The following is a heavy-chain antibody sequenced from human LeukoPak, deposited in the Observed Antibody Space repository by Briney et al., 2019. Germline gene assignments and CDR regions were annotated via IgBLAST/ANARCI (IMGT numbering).Heavy chain of an antibody. CDR1: GFTFSSYA. V-gene: IGHV3-23*01. CDR2: ISGSGGST. Sequence: GGSLRLSCAASGFTFSSYAMSWVRQAPGKGLEWVSAISGSGGSTYYADSVKGRFTISRDNSKNTLYLQMNSLRAEDTAVYYCAKVPSYGSGSYTTYYFDYWGQGTLVTVSS. D-gene: IGHD3-10*01. CDR3: AKVPSYGSGSYTTYYFDY. J-gene: IGHJ4*02.